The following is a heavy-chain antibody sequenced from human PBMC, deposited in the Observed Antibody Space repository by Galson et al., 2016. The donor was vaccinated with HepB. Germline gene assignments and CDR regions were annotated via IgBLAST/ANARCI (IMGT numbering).Heavy chain of an antibody. CDR2: TYYRSKWYN. V-gene: IGHV6-1*01. D-gene: IGHD5-12*01. CDR3: ARVRSGYSGYANPYYYGMDV. J-gene: IGHJ6*02. CDR1: GDSVSSKSAA. Sequence: CAISGDSVSSKSAAWNWIRQSPSRGLEWLGRTYYRSKWYNDYALSVKSRITINPDTSKNQFSLQLNSVTPEDTAVYYCARVRSGYSGYANPYYYGMDVWGQGTTVTVS.